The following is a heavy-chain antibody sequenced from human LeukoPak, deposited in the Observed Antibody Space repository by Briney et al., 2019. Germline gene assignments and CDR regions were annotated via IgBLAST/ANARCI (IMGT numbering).Heavy chain of an antibody. Sequence: PGGSLRLSCAASGFTFSSYAMHWVRQAPGKGLEWVAVISYDGSNKYYTDSVKGRFTISRDNSKNMLYLQMNSLRAEDRAVYYCARDSDSSGWYEGMEYWGQGTLVTVSS. CDR3: ARDSDSSGWYEGMEY. CDR2: ISYDGSNK. V-gene: IGHV3-30-3*01. D-gene: IGHD6-19*01. CDR1: GFTFSSYA. J-gene: IGHJ4*02.